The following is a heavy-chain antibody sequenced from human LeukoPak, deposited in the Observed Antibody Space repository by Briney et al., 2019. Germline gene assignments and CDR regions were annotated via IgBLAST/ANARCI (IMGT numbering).Heavy chain of an antibody. V-gene: IGHV1-2*02. CDR3: ARDESGYASLDY. D-gene: IGHD5-12*01. J-gene: IGHJ4*02. CDR2: INPNSGGT. Sequence: ASVKVSCKASGYTFTGYYMHWVRQASGQGLEWMGWINPNSGGTNYAQKFQGRVTMTTDTSTSTAYMELRSLRSDDTAVYYCARDESGYASLDYWGQGTLVTVSS. CDR1: GYTFTGYY.